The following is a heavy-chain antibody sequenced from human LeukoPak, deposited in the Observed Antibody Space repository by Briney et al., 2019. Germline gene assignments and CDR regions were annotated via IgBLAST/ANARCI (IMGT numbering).Heavy chain of an antibody. J-gene: IGHJ4*02. Sequence: SETLSLTCAVYRGSFSGYYWTWIRQSPGKGLGWIGEINHSGTTSYNPSLKSRVTISIDTSKNQFSLELSSVTAADTAVYYCARGPTIDYDILTGYYYFDYWGQGTLVTVSS. CDR1: RGSFSGYY. CDR3: ARGPTIDYDILTGYYYFDY. CDR2: INHSGTT. V-gene: IGHV4-34*01. D-gene: IGHD3-9*01.